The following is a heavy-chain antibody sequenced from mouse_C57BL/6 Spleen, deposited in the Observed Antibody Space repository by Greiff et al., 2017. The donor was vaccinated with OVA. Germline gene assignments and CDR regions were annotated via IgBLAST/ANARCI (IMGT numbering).Heavy chain of an antibody. J-gene: IGHJ2*01. V-gene: IGHV1-54*01. CDR2: INPGSGGT. Sequence: LVESGAELVRPGTSVKVSCKASGYAFTNYLIEWVKQRPGQGLEWIGVINPGSGGTNYNEKFKGKATLTADKSSSTAYMQLSSLTSEDSAVYFCARGGYSNYLDYWGQGTTLTVSS. CDR1: GYAFTNYL. CDR3: ARGGYSNYLDY. D-gene: IGHD2-5*01.